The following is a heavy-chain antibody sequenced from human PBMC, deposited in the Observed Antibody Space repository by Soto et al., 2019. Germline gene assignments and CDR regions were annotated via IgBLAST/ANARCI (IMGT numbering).Heavy chain of an antibody. J-gene: IGHJ4*02. D-gene: IGHD6-13*01. CDR2: ISGSGGST. CDR3: ANPPFDFRAAAGTDDMGWGDY. V-gene: IGHV3-23*01. CDR1: GFTFSSYA. Sequence: EVQLLESGGGLVQPGGSLRLSFAASGFTFSSYAMSWVRQAPGKGREGVSAISGSGGSTYYADSVKGRFTISRDNSKNTLYLQMNSLRAEDTAVYYCANPPFDFRAAAGTDDMGWGDYWGQGTLVTVSS.